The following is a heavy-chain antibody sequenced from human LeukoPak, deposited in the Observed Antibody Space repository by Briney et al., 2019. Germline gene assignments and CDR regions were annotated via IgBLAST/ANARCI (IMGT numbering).Heavy chain of an antibody. J-gene: IGHJ4*02. D-gene: IGHD1-26*01. CDR1: GFTFSTDA. V-gene: IGHV3-48*03. CDR2: ISTSGLTT. Sequence: PGGSLRLSCAASGFTFSTDAMTWVRQAPGKGLEWVSYISTSGLTTYYADSVKGRFTISRDNAKNSVHLQMNSLRAEDTAVYYCARDPLGAQFDYWGQGTLVTVSS. CDR3: ARDPLGAQFDY.